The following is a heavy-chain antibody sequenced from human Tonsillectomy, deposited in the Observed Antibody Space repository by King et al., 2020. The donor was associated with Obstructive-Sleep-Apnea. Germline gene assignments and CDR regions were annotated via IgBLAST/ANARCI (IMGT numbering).Heavy chain of an antibody. CDR1: GFTFRSYG. Sequence: VQLVESGGGVVQPGRSLRLSCAASGFTFRSYGMYWVRQAPGKGLERVAFIRYDGSNEYYVDSVKGRFTISIDNSKNTVYLQMNRLRAEDMAVYYFAKGSGEVFCGGDCYSGIDYWGQGTRSPSPQ. CDR2: IRYDGSNE. V-gene: IGHV3-30*02. CDR3: AKGSGEVFCGGDCYSGIDY. D-gene: IGHD2-21*02. J-gene: IGHJ4*02.